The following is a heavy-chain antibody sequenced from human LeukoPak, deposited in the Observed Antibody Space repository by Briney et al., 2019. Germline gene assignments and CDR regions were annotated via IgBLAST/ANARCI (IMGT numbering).Heavy chain of an antibody. Sequence: SQTLSLTCSVSGGSISSGDYYWSWIRQPPGKGLEWIGYIYNSGSTFHYNPSLKSRVTISVDTSKNQFSLRLSSVTAADTAVYYCASTNCSSARCNGANWFDPWGQGTLVTVSS. V-gene: IGHV4-30-4*08. D-gene: IGHD2-2*01. CDR2: IYNSGST. CDR3: ASTNCSSARCNGANWFDP. J-gene: IGHJ5*02. CDR1: GGSISSGDYY.